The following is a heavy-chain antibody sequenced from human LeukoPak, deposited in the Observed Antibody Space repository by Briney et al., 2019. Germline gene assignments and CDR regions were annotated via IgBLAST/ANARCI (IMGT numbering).Heavy chain of an antibody. CDR1: GFTFSSYA. D-gene: IGHD1-1*01. CDR3: AREKLPETSYYYYYGMDV. Sequence: GSLRLSCAASGFTFSSYAMHWVRQAPGKGLEWVAVISYDASNKYYADSVKGRFTISRDNSKNTLYLQMNSLRAEDTAVYYCAREKLPETSYYYYYGMDVWGQGTTVTVSS. J-gene: IGHJ6*02. CDR2: ISYDASNK. V-gene: IGHV3-30-3*01.